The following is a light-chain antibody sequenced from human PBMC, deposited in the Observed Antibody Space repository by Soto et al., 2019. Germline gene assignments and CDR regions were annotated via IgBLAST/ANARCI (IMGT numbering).Light chain of an antibody. CDR3: QQYAAGSPLT. CDR2: DAS. Sequence: EIRLTQSPGTLSLSPGERATLSCRASQSVSSSFAWYQQKPGLAPTLLISDASSRASGVPDRFTGGGSGTDFTLTIRRLEPEDFVVYYCQQYAAGSPLTFGQGTRLEIK. CDR1: QSVSSSF. V-gene: IGKV3-20*01. J-gene: IGKJ5*01.